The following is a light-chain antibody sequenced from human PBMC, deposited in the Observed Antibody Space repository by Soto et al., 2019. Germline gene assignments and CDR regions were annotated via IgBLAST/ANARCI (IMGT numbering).Light chain of an antibody. CDR1: SSDVGGYNS. V-gene: IGLV2-14*03. CDR3: SLYTSTSSYV. Sequence: QSVLTQPASVSGSPGQSITVSCTGTSSDVGGYNSVSWYQQHPGKPPKLIIYEVSNRPSGVSDRFSGSKSGNTASLTISGLHAEDEADYYCSLYTSTSSYVFATGTTVTVL. J-gene: IGLJ1*01. CDR2: EVS.